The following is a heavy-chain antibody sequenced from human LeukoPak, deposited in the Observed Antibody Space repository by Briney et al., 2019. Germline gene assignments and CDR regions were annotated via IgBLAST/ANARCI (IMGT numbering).Heavy chain of an antibody. CDR3: AKVGGDVARGPYYYYGMDV. V-gene: IGHV3-23*01. CDR1: GITFSSYA. Sequence: GGSLRLSCAASGITFSSYAVTWVRQAPGKGLEWVSAISGSGGSTYYADSVKGRFTISRDNSKNTLYLQMNYLRAEDTAVYYCAKVGGDVARGPYYYYGMDVWGQGTTVTVSS. CDR2: ISGSGGST. D-gene: IGHD2-21*02. J-gene: IGHJ6*02.